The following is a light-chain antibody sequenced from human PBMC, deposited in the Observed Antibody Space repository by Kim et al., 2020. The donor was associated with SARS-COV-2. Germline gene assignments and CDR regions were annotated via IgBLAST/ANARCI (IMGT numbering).Light chain of an antibody. CDR3: QQRSNWPPGT. CDR2: DAS. CDR1: QSVSSY. Sequence: EIVLTQSPATLSLSPGERATLSCRASQSVSSYLAWYQQKTGQAPRLLIYDASNRATGIPARFSGSGAGTDFTLTISSLEPEDFAGDYCQQRSNWPPGTFGKGTKLEI. V-gene: IGKV3-11*01. J-gene: IGKJ2*01.